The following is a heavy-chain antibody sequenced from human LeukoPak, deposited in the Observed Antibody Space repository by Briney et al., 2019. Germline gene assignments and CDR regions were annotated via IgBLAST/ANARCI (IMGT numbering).Heavy chain of an antibody. CDR2: IKSKTDSGTT. J-gene: IGHJ4*02. D-gene: IGHD2-2*01. V-gene: IGHV3-15*01. Sequence: GGSLRLSCAASGFTFSTYVMNWFRQAPGKGLEWVGRIKSKTDSGTTDYAAPAKGRFTISRDDSKNTLYLQMNSLEFEDTAVYYCTTAPAQSDYWGQGTLVTVSS. CDR1: GFTFSTYV. CDR3: TTAPAQSDY.